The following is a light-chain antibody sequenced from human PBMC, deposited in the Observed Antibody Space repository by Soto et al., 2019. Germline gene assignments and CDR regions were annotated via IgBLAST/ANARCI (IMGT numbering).Light chain of an antibody. Sequence: DIQMTQSPPSVSASVGDRVTITCRASQAINGWLSWYQQKPGKAPKLLISVASRLESGVPSRFSGSGAGTEFSLTVTSLQPVDFATYYCQQAFRFPHTFGQGTRLEI. J-gene: IGKJ2*01. V-gene: IGKV1-12*01. CDR3: QQAFRFPHT. CDR2: VAS. CDR1: QAINGW.